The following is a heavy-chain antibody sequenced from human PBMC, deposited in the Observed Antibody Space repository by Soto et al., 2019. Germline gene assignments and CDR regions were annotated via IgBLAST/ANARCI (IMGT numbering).Heavy chain of an antibody. Sequence: QVQLQESGPGLVKPSETLSLTCTVSGGSISSYYWSWIRQPPGKGLEWIGYIFYSGSTNYHPSLKSRLTISVDTSKNQFSLKLNSVTAADTAVYYCARVGDWFDPWGQGTLVTVSS. CDR2: IFYSGST. CDR3: ARVGDWFDP. CDR1: GGSISSYY. J-gene: IGHJ5*02. V-gene: IGHV4-59*01. D-gene: IGHD3-16*01.